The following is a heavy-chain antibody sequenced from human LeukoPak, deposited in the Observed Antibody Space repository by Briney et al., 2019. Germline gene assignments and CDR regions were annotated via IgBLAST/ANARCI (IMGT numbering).Heavy chain of an antibody. CDR2: ISSSGSTI. CDR1: GFTFSSYA. D-gene: IGHD3-10*02. CDR3: AELGITMIGGV. J-gene: IGHJ6*04. Sequence: GGSLRLSCAASGFTFSSYAIHWVRQAPGKGLEWVSYISSSGSTIYYAYSVKGRFTISRDNAKNSLYLQMNSLRAEDTAVYYCAELGITMIGGVWGKGTTVTISS. V-gene: IGHV3-48*03.